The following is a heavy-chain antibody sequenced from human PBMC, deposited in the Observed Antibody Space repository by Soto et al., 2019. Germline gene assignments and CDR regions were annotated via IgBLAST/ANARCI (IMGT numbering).Heavy chain of an antibody. CDR3: AKDCSGGSCYNY. CDR2: ISGSGSST. CDR1: GFTFSSYA. J-gene: IGHJ4*02. V-gene: IGHV3-23*01. D-gene: IGHD2-15*01. Sequence: GGSLRLSCAASGFTFSSYAMSWVRQAPGKGLEWVSAISGSGSSTYYADSVKGRFTISRDNSKNTQYLQMNSLRAEDTAVYYCAKDCSGGSCYNYWGQGTLVTVSS.